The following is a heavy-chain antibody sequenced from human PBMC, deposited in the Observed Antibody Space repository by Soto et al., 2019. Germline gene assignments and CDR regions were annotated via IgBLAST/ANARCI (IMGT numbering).Heavy chain of an antibody. Sequence: SGTLSLTCTVSGGSISSYYWSWIRQPPGKGLEWIGYIYYSGSTNYNPSLKSRVTISVDTSKNQFSLKLSSVTAADTAVYYCARAPGVSIAVAVHSTEFDYWGQGTLVTVSS. CDR1: GGSISSYY. J-gene: IGHJ4*02. CDR2: IYYSGST. D-gene: IGHD6-19*01. CDR3: ARAPGVSIAVAVHSTEFDY. V-gene: IGHV4-59*01.